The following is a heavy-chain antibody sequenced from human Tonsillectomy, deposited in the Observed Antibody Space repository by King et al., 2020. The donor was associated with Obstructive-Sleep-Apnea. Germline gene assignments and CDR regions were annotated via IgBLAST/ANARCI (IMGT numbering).Heavy chain of an antibody. J-gene: IGHJ4*02. D-gene: IGHD3-10*01. V-gene: IGHV3-23*04. CDR1: GFTFSSYA. Sequence: VQLVESGGGLVQPEGSLRLSCAASGFTFSSYAMTWVRQAPGKGLEWVSGISGSGGTTYYADSVKGRFTVSRDNSKNTLYLQMNGLRADDTAIYYCTRPERWSRGLGPIDYWGQGTLVIVSS. CDR2: ISGSGGTT. CDR3: TRPERWSRGLGPIDY.